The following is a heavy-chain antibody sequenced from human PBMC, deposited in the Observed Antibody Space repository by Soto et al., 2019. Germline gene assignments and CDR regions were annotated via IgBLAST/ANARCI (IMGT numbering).Heavy chain of an antibody. D-gene: IGHD3-22*01. CDR2: ISYDGSNK. CDR1: GFTFSSYA. V-gene: IGHV3-30-3*01. CDR3: ARDYDPMIVVVNQFDY. Sequence: QVQLVDSGGGVVQPGRSLRLSCAASGFTFSSYAMHWVRQAPGKGLEWVAVISYDGSNKYYADSVKGRFTISRDNSKNTLYLQMNSLRAEDTAVYYCARDYDPMIVVVNQFDYWGQGTLVTVSS. J-gene: IGHJ4*02.